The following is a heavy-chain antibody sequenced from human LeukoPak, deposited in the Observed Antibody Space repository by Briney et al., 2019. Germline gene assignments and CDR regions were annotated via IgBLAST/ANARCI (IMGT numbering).Heavy chain of an antibody. CDR2: ISGSGGTT. D-gene: IGHD3-22*01. CDR1: GFTFSSYA. J-gene: IGHJ3*02. Sequence: GGSLRLSCAASGFTFSSYALSWVRQAPGKGLEWVSAISGSGGTTYYADSVKGRFTISRDNSKNTLYLQTNSLRAEETAVYYCAKSYDTSGRRAFDIWGQGTMVTVSS. CDR3: AKSYDTSGRRAFDI. V-gene: IGHV3-23*01.